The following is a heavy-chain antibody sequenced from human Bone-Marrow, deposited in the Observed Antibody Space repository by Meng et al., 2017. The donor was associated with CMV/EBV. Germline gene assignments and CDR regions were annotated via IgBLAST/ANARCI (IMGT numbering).Heavy chain of an antibody. CDR1: GFTFSSYS. CDR2: ISSSSSYI. J-gene: IGHJ4*02. D-gene: IGHD3-10*02. CDR3: ARDNMLALGFDD. V-gene: IGHV3-21*01. Sequence: GESLKISCAASGFTFSSYSMNWVRQAPGKGLEWVSSISSSSSYIYYADSVKGRFTISRDNAKKSLYLQMNSLRAEDTAVYYCARDNMLALGFDDWGQGTLVTVSS.